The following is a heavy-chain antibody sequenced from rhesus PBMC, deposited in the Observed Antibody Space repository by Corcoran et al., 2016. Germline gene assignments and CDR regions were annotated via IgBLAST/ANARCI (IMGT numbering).Heavy chain of an antibody. J-gene: IGHJ4*01. V-gene: IGHV4-122*02. CDR2: ISYSGST. CDR3: ARDRDSNYFDY. Sequence: QLQLQESGPGLVKPSETLSLTCAVSGYSISSGYGWRWIRQPPGKGLEWMRYISYSGSTSYNPSLKSRVTISRDTSKNQFSLKLSSVTAADTAVYYCARDRDSNYFDYWGQGVLVTVSA. D-gene: IGHD4-23*01. CDR1: GYSISSGYG.